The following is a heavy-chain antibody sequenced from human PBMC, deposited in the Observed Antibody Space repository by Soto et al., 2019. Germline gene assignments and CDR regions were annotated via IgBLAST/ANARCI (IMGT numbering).Heavy chain of an antibody. D-gene: IGHD2-2*01. J-gene: IGHJ5*02. V-gene: IGHV4-34*01. CDR3: ATRYRSSTSCYADSFNWFDP. CDR1: GGSFSGYY. CDR2: INHSGST. Sequence: SETLSLTCAVYGGSFSGYYWSWIRQPPGKGLEWIGEINHSGSTNYNPSLKSRVTISVDTSKNQFSLKLSSVTAADTAVYYCATRYRSSTSCYADSFNWFDPWGQGTLVTVSS.